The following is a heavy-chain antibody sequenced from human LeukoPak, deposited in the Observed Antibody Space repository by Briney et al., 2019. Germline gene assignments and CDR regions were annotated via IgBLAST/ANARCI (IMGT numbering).Heavy chain of an antibody. D-gene: IGHD3-10*01. Sequence: SETLSLTCTVSGGSINSSSYYWGWIRQPPGKGLEWIGTIYYSGSTYYDPSLKSRVTISVDTSKNQFSLKLSSVTASDTAVYYCARRFAPSRNDAFDIWGQGTMVTVSS. CDR2: IYYSGST. V-gene: IGHV4-39*01. CDR1: GGSINSSSYY. CDR3: ARRFAPSRNDAFDI. J-gene: IGHJ3*02.